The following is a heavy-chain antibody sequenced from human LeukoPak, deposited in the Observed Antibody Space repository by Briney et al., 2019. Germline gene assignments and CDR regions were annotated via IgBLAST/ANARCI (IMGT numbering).Heavy chain of an antibody. Sequence: PSETLSLTCAVYGGSFSGYYWSWIRQPPGKGLEWIGEINHSGSTNYNPSLKSRVTISVDTSKNQFSLKLSSVTAADTAVYYCARARYYYGSGSYNYWGQGTLVTVSS. CDR3: ARARYYYGSGSYNY. D-gene: IGHD3-10*01. J-gene: IGHJ4*02. CDR2: INHSGST. CDR1: GGSFSGYY. V-gene: IGHV4-34*01.